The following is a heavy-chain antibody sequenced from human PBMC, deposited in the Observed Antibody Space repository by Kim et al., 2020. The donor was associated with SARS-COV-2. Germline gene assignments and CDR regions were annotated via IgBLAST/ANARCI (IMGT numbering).Heavy chain of an antibody. D-gene: IGHD3-3*01. Sequence: VKGRFTISRDNSKNTLYLQMNSLRAEDTAVYYCAKDGYYDFWSGNNWFDPWGQGTLVTVSS. V-gene: IGHV3-23*01. J-gene: IGHJ5*02. CDR3: AKDGYYDFWSGNNWFDP.